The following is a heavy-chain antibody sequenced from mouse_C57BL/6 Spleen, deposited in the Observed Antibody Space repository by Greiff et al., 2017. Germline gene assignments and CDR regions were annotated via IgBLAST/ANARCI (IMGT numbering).Heavy chain of an antibody. V-gene: IGHV1-81*01. CDR1: GYTFTSYG. CDR2: IYPRSGNT. Sequence: QVQLQQSGAELARPGASVKLSCKASGYTFTSYGISWVKQRTGQGLEWIGEIYPRSGNTYYNEKFKGKATLTADKSSSTAYMELRSLTSEDSAVYFCARETTVVVPFDYWGQGTTLTVSS. D-gene: IGHD1-1*01. J-gene: IGHJ2*01. CDR3: ARETTVVVPFDY.